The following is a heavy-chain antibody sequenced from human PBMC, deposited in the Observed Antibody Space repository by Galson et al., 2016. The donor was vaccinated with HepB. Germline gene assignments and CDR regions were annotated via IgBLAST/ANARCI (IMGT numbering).Heavy chain of an antibody. Sequence: SLRLSCAASGFTFSSYGMHWVRQAPGKGLEWVAVIWYDGSNKYYADSVKGRFTISRDSSKNTLHLRMNSLRAEDTAVYYCAKDWLPDYYDTSAYYSAFDIWGQGAMVTVSS. CDR1: GFTFSSYG. J-gene: IGHJ3*02. D-gene: IGHD3-22*01. V-gene: IGHV3-33*06. CDR3: AKDWLPDYYDTSAYYSAFDI. CDR2: IWYDGSNK.